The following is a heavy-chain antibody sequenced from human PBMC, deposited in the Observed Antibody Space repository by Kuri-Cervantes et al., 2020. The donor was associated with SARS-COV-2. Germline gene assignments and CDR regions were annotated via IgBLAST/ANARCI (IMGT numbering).Heavy chain of an antibody. D-gene: IGHD3-3*01. J-gene: IGHJ6*03. Sequence: GSLRLSCTVSGYSISSGYYWGWIRQPPGKGLEWIGSIYHSGSTYYNPSLKGRVTISVDTSKNQFSLKLSSVTAADTAVYYCARDRGDITIFGVVLGYMDVWGKGTTVTVSS. CDR1: GYSISSGYY. CDR3: ARDRGDITIFGVVLGYMDV. CDR2: IYHSGST. V-gene: IGHV4-38-2*02.